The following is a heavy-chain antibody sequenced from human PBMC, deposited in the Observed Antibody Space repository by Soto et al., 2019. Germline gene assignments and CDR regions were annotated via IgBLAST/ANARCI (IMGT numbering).Heavy chain of an antibody. CDR1: GGSNGSYY. CDR3: ARSTIRHAFDI. CDR2: IYKSGNT. J-gene: IGHJ3*02. Sequence: SETLSLTCTVSGGSNGSYYWSWIRQPPGKGLEWIGYIYKSGNTKYNPSLKSRVTISVDTSKNQFSLKLSSVTAADTAVYFCARSTIRHAFDIWGQGTVVT. V-gene: IGHV4-59*01.